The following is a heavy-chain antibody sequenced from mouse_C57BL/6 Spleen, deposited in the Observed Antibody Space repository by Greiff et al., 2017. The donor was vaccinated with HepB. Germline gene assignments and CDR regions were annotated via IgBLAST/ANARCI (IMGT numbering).Heavy chain of an antibody. Sequence: VTLKVSGGGLVQPGGSLKLSCAASGFTFSDYGMAWVRQAPRKGPEWVAFISNLAYSIYYADTVTGRFTISRENAKNTLYLEMSSLRSEDTAMYYCARPYYSNTGGFAYWGQGTLVTVSA. CDR1: GFTFSDYG. CDR2: ISNLAYSI. V-gene: IGHV5-15*01. CDR3: ARPYYSNTGGFAY. J-gene: IGHJ3*01. D-gene: IGHD2-5*01.